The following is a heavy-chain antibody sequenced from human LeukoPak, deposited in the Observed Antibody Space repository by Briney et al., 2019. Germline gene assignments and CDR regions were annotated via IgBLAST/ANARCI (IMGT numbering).Heavy chain of an antibody. CDR1: GDSLSGYY. V-gene: IGHV4-4*07. J-gene: IGHJ6*03. CDR3: VRGGAYDKSHFHFFQFMDV. CDR2: VYTDGRT. Sequence: SETLSLTCTLSGDSLSGYYWVWVRQAAGKGLERLGRVYTDGRTSFYPSLQSRVTMSVDMSKNQFSLRLTSVTAADTAVYYCVRGGAYDKSHFHFFQFMDVWGKGTTVTVSS. D-gene: IGHD2/OR15-2a*01.